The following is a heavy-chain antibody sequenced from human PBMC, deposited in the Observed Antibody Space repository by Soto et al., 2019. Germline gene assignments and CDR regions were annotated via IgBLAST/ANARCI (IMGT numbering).Heavy chain of an antibody. D-gene: IGHD2-2*01. CDR3: AIVTPIIVVPAAIRRYIEV. J-gene: IGHJ6*03. CDR1: GFTFSNYG. CDR2: VSGSGGST. Sequence: GGSLRLSCAASGFTFSNYGMSWVRQGPGKGLEWVSGVSGSGGSTYYEDSVKGRITISRDNSNNTLYLQLSILRAEDTAVYYSAIVTPIIVVPAAIRRYIEVWGKGTTVTVSS. V-gene: IGHV3-23*01.